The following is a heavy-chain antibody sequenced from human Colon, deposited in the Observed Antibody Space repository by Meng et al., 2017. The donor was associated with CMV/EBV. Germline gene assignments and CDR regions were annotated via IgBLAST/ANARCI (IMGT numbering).Heavy chain of an antibody. CDR3: ARDAYSSGYGMDV. CDR2: ISSSSSYI. V-gene: IGHV3-21*01. Sequence: GESLKISCAASGFTFSSYSMNWVRQAPGKGLEWVSSISSSSSYIYYADSVKGRFTISRDNAKNSLYLQMNSLRAEDTAVYYCARDAYSSGYGMDVWGQRTTVTVSS. J-gene: IGHJ6*02. D-gene: IGHD3-22*01. CDR1: GFTFSSYS.